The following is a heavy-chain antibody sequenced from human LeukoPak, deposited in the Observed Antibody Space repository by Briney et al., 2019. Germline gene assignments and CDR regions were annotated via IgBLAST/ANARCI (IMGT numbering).Heavy chain of an antibody. CDR3: ARASRHCSGGSCYSTYDY. CDR2: IRYDGSNK. V-gene: IGHV3-30*02. D-gene: IGHD2-15*01. CDR1: GFTFSSYG. Sequence: PGGSLRLSCAASGFTFSSYGMHWVRQAPGKGLEWVAFIRYDGSNKYYADSVKGRFTISRDNSKNTLYLQMNSLRAEDTAVYYCARASRHCSGGSCYSTYDYWGQGTLVTVSS. J-gene: IGHJ4*02.